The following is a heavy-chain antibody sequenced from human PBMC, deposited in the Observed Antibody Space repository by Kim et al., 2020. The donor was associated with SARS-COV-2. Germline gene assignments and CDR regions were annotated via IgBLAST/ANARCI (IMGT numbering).Heavy chain of an antibody. V-gene: IGHV4-31*03. J-gene: IGHJ6*02. CDR3: ARAPLKNPVPLGYYYYYGMDV. CDR1: GGSISSGGYY. Sequence: SETLSLTCTVSGGSISSGGYYWSWIRQHPGKGLEWIGYIYYSGSTYYNPSLKSRVTISVDTSKNQFSLKLSSVTAADTAVYYCARAPLKNPVPLGYYYYYGMDVWGPGTTVTVSS. CDR2: IYYSGST.